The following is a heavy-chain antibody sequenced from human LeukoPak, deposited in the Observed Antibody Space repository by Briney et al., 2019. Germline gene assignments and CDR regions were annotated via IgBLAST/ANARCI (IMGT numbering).Heavy chain of an antibody. CDR1: GFTVTSNY. V-gene: IGHV3-66*01. Sequence: GGSLRLSYAGSGFTVTSNYMSWVRQAPGKGLEWVSVIYTGGSTYYADSVKGRFTISRDNSKNTVYLQMNSLRAEGTAVYYCAKSPGYSSSFDYWGQGTLVSVSS. J-gene: IGHJ4*02. CDR2: IYTGGST. CDR3: AKSPGYSSSFDY. D-gene: IGHD6-13*01.